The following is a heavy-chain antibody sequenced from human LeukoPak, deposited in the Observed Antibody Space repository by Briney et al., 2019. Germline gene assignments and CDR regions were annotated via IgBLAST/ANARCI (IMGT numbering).Heavy chain of an antibody. D-gene: IGHD2-21*01. CDR1: GGSISSSSYY. J-gene: IGHJ5*02. V-gene: IGHV4-39*01. CDR3: ARHPRIVRGWFDP. CDR2: IYYSGST. Sequence: SETLSLTCTVSGGSISSSSYYWGWIRQPPWKGLEWIGSIYYSGSTYYSPSLKSRVTISVDTSKNQFSLKLSSVTAADTAVYYCARHPRIVRGWFDPWGQGTLVTVSS.